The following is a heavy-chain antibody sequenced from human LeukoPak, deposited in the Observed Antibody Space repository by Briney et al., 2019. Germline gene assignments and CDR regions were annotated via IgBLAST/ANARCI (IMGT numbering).Heavy chain of an antibody. D-gene: IGHD3-22*01. Sequence: GGSLRLSCAASGFTFSSDAMSWVRQAPGKGLEWVSGISGSGGSTYYADSVKGRFTISRDNSKNTLYLQMNSLRAEDTAVYYCAKDPGGKYYYDSSGYIDYWGQGTLVTVSS. CDR2: ISGSGGST. J-gene: IGHJ4*02. CDR1: GFTFSSDA. V-gene: IGHV3-23*01. CDR3: AKDPGGKYYYDSSGYIDY.